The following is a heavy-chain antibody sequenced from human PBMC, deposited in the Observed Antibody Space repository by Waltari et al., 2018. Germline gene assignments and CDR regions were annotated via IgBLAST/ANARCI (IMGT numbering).Heavy chain of an antibody. CDR2: IRYDGSNK. Sequence: QVQLVESGGGVVQPGGSLRLSCAASGFTFSSYGMHWVRQAPGKGLEWVAFIRYDGSNKYYADSVKGRFTISRDNSKNTLYLQMNSLRAEDTAVYYCAKADMGYCSGGSCYPTPIDYWGQGTLVTVSS. V-gene: IGHV3-30*02. CDR1: GFTFSSYG. CDR3: AKADMGYCSGGSCYPTPIDY. J-gene: IGHJ4*02. D-gene: IGHD2-15*01.